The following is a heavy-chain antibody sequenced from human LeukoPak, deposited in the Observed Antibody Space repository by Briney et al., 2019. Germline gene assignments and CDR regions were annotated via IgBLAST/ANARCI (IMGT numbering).Heavy chain of an antibody. D-gene: IGHD1-14*01. V-gene: IGHV4-59*08. Sequence: SETLSLTCTVSGGSISSYYWSWIRQPPGKGLEWIGYIYYSGSTNYNPSLKSRVTISVDTSKNQFSLKLTSVTATDTAVYYCARLTARSWFDPWGQGTLVTVSS. CDR2: IYYSGST. CDR1: GGSISSYY. CDR3: ARLTARSWFDP. J-gene: IGHJ5*02.